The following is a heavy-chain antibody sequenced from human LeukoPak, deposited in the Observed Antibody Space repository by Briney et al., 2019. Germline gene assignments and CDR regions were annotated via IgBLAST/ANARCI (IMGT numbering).Heavy chain of an antibody. J-gene: IGHJ4*02. CDR2: IYYSGNT. V-gene: IGHV4-39*01. D-gene: IGHD3/OR15-3a*01. CDR3: ARQTGSGLFILP. Sequence: SETLSLTCTVSGVSISSSNSYWGWNRQPPGKGLEWIGSIYYSGNTYYNASLKSQVSISIGTSKNQFSLRLTSVTAADTAVYYCARQTGSGLFILPGGQGTLVTVSS. CDR1: GVSISSSNSY.